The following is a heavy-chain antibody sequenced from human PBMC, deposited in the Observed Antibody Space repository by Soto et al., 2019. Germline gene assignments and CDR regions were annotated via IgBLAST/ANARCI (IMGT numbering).Heavy chain of an antibody. V-gene: IGHV3-21*01. CDR2: ISSSSSYI. J-gene: IGHJ6*02. Sequence: EVQLVESGGGLVKPGGSLRLSCAASGFTFSSYSMNWVRQAPGKGLEWVSSISSSSSYIYYADSVKGRFTISRDNAKNSLYLQMNSLRAEDTTVYYCARDCLPPPYGGEDYGMDVWGQGTTVTVSS. CDR1: GFTFSSYS. CDR3: ARDCLPPPYGGEDYGMDV. D-gene: IGHD3-16*01.